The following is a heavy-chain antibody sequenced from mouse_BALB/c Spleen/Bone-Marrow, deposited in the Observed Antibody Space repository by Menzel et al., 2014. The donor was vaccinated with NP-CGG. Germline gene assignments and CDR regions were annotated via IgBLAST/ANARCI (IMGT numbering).Heavy chain of an antibody. D-gene: IGHD2-4*01. CDR1: GYSFTGYF. J-gene: IGHJ3*01. CDR3: ARIYDYDRGAWFAY. CDR2: INPYNGDT. Sequence: EVQLVESGPELVKPGASVKISCKASGYSFTGYFMNWVMQSHGKSLEWIGRINPYNGDTFYNQKFKDKATLTIDKSSSTAHMERQSLASEDSAVYYCARIYDYDRGAWFAYWGQGTLVTVSA. V-gene: IGHV1-20*02.